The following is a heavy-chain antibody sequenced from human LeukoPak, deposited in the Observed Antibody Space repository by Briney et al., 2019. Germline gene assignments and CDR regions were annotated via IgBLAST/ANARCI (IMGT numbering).Heavy chain of an antibody. CDR3: ARTRYYYNSRSYGAPYYFDY. D-gene: IGHD3-10*01. Sequence: SETLSLTCAVSGGSISSNSYYWGWIRQPPGKGLERIGSIYYSGSTYYNPSLKSRVTISVDTSKNQFSLKLSSVTAADTAVYYCARTRYYYNSRSYGAPYYFDYWGQGTLVTVSS. CDR2: IYYSGST. CDR1: GGSISSNSYY. J-gene: IGHJ4*02. V-gene: IGHV4-39*01.